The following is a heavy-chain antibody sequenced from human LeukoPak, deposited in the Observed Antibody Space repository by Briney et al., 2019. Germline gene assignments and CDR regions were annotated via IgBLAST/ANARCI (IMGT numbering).Heavy chain of an antibody. CDR2: IRFDGTSK. CDR1: GFTFSNYG. J-gene: IGHJ4*02. Sequence: GGSLRLSCAASGFTFSNYGMHWVRQAPGKGLEWVAFIRFDGTSKFYADSVKGRFTISRDNSKNTLYLQMSSLRAEDTAVYYCARGPLYYSDSRGNPGDHWGQGTLVTVSS. CDR3: ARGPLYYSDSRGNPGDH. D-gene: IGHD3-22*01. V-gene: IGHV3-30*02.